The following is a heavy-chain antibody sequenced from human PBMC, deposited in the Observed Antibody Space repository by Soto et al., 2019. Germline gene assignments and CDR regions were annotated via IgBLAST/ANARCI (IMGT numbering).Heavy chain of an antibody. Sequence: GGSLRLSCAASGFIFSNQAMCWVRQGPGKGLEWVSCISDRGDETLFLDSVKGRFAISRDNSENLLFLHTSSLTAEDTAIYYCARRGSYRRGHFDFWGQGTQVTVSS. V-gene: IGHV3-23*01. J-gene: IGHJ4*02. CDR1: GFIFSNQA. CDR3: ARRGSYRRGHFDF. CDR2: ISDRGDET. D-gene: IGHD3-16*02.